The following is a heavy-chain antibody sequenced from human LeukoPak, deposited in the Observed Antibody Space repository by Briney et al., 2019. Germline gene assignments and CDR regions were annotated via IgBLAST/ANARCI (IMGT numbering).Heavy chain of an antibody. CDR1: GFTFSSYA. V-gene: IGHV3-23*01. Sequence: GGSLRLSCAASGFTFSSYAMSWVRQAPGKGLEWVSAINGSGGSTYYADSVKGRFTISRDNSKNTLYLQMNSLRAEDTAVYYCAKAQYCGSTSCYTWFGPWGQGTLVTVSS. D-gene: IGHD2-2*02. CDR2: INGSGGST. CDR3: AKAQYCGSTSCYTWFGP. J-gene: IGHJ5*02.